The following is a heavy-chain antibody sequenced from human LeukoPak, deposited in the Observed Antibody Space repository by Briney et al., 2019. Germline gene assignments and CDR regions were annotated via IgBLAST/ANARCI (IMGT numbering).Heavy chain of an antibody. Sequence: GGSLRLSCVVSEFTFSSYGMHWVRQAPGKGLEWVAFIRYDGSNKYYADSVKGRFTISRDNSKNTLYLQMNSLRAEDTAVYYCAKERRLYNYYFDYWGQGTRVTVSS. CDR1: EFTFSSYG. D-gene: IGHD1-14*01. CDR2: IRYDGSNK. V-gene: IGHV3-30*02. J-gene: IGHJ4*02. CDR3: AKERRLYNYYFDY.